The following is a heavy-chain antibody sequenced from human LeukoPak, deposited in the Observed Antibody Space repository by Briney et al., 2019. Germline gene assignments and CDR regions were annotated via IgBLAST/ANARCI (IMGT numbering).Heavy chain of an antibody. D-gene: IGHD3-10*01. Sequence: GGSLRLSCAASGFTFSSYGMHWVRQAPGKGLEWVAVISYDGSNKYYADPVKGRFTISRDNSKNTLYLQMNSLRAEDTAVYYCAKDPRPYGSGSYYPPGWWGQGTLVTVSS. J-gene: IGHJ4*02. CDR1: GFTFSSYG. CDR3: AKDPRPYGSGSYYPPGW. CDR2: ISYDGSNK. V-gene: IGHV3-30*18.